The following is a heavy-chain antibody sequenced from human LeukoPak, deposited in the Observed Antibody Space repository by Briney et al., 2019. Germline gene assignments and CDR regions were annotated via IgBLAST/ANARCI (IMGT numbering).Heavy chain of an antibody. D-gene: IGHD3-22*01. CDR3: ARGSKHYYDSSGYANWFDP. Sequence: SETLSLTCAVYGGSFSGYYWSWIRQPPGKGLEWIGEINHSGSTNYNPSLKSRVTISVDTSKNQFSLKLSSVTAADTAVYYCARGSKHYYDSSGYANWFDPWGQGTLVTVSS. J-gene: IGHJ5*02. CDR2: INHSGST. V-gene: IGHV4-34*01. CDR1: GGSFSGYY.